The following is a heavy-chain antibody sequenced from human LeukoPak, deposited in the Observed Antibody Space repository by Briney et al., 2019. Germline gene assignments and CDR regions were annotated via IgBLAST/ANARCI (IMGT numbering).Heavy chain of an antibody. CDR1: VGTLSGYA. J-gene: IGHJ4*02. D-gene: IGHD6-13*01. Sequence: SVKVSCEPSVGTLSGYAISWVRQAPGQGVEWMGRIIPIFGIANYAQKFQGRVTITADKSTSAAYMELSSLRSEDTAVYYCAREESGYSSSWGDYWGQGTLVTVSS. CDR3: AREESGYSSSWGDY. V-gene: IGHV1-69*04. CDR2: IIPIFGIA.